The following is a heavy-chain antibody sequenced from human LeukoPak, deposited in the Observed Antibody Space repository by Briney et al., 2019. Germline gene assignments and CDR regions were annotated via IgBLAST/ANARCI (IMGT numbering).Heavy chain of an antibody. CDR3: ARLCRDGYNYYFDY. CDR1: GGSISSYY. Sequence: SETLSLTCTVSGGSISSYYWSWIRQPPGKGLEWIGYIYYSGSTNYNPSLKSRVTISVDTSKNQFSLKLSSVTAADTAVYYCARLCRDGYNYYFDYWGQGTLVTVSS. D-gene: IGHD5-24*01. J-gene: IGHJ4*02. V-gene: IGHV4-59*01. CDR2: IYYSGST.